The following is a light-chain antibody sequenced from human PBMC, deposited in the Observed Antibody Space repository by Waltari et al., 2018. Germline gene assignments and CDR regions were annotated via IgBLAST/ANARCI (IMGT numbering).Light chain of an antibody. CDR2: DVN. J-gene: IGLJ2*01. CDR3: NSFAGSDTVV. Sequence: TQSTWASGSPGQSVTISCTGTSGDIGAYNSVNWYRQHPGKVPKLMIYDVNRRPSGVPDRFSGSKSGNTASLTVSGLQPEDEAVYYCNSFAGSDTVVFGGGTTLTVL. CDR1: SGDIGAYNS. V-gene: IGLV2-8*01.